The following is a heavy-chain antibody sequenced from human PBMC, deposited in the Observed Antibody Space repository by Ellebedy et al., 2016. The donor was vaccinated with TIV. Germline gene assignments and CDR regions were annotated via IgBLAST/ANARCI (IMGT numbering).Heavy chain of an antibody. CDR2: INSDGSST. CDR3: ARGGATSSRYWRN. V-gene: IGHV3-74*01. D-gene: IGHD2-2*01. Sequence: GESLKISCAASGFTFTQYWLHWVRQAPGKGPVWVSRINSDGSSTTYADSVKGRFTISRDNAKSSLYLQMNSLRAEDTAVYYCARGGATSSRYWRNWGQGALVTVSS. CDR1: GFTFTQYW. J-gene: IGHJ4*02.